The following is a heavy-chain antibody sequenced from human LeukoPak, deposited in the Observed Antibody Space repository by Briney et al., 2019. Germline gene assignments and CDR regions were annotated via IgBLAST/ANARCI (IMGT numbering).Heavy chain of an antibody. CDR2: IYTSGST. CDR1: GGSISSYY. D-gene: IGHD3-22*01. CDR3: ARAAPYYYDSSGYLYYFDY. J-gene: IGHJ4*02. V-gene: IGHV4-4*08. Sequence: PSETLSLTCTVSGGSISSYYWSWIRQPPGKGLEWIGYIYTSGSTNYNPSLKSRITISVDTSKNQFSLRLSSVTAADTAVYYCARAAPYYYDSSGYLYYFDYWGQGTLVTVSS.